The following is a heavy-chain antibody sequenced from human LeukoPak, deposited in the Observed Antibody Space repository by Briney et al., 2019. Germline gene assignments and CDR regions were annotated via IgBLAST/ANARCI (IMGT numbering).Heavy chain of an antibody. CDR2: IKQDGSEK. CDR1: GFTFSSYW. CDR3: ASITMVRGVTGALAFDI. J-gene: IGHJ3*02. V-gene: IGHV3-7*03. Sequence: GGSLRLSCAASGFTFSSYWMSWVRQAPGKGLEWVANIKQDGSEKYYVDSVKGRLTISRDNAKNSLYMQMNSLRAEDTAVYYCASITMVRGVTGALAFDIWGQGTMVTVSS. D-gene: IGHD3-10*01.